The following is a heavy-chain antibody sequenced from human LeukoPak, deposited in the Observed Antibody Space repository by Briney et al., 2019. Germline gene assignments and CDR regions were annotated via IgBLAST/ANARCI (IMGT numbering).Heavy chain of an antibody. V-gene: IGHV3-21*01. CDR2: ISSSSSYI. Sequence: GGSLRLSCAASGFTFSSYSMNWVRQAPGKGLEWVSSISSSSSYIYYADSVKGRFTISRDNAKNSLYLQMNSLRAEDTAVYYCARDSVWWSRGDFDYWGQGTLDTVSS. CDR1: GFTFSSYS. D-gene: IGHD2-15*01. J-gene: IGHJ4*02. CDR3: ARDSVWWSRGDFDY.